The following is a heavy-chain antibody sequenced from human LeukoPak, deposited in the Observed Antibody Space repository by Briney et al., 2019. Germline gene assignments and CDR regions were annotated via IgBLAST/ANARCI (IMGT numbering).Heavy chain of an antibody. V-gene: IGHV1-18*01. J-gene: IGHJ4*02. CDR1: GYTFTSYG. CDR2: ISAYNGNT. D-gene: IGHD3-22*01. CDR3: ARGAPGYYDSSGYYYLNY. Sequence: ASVKVSCKASGYTFTSYGISWVRQAPGQGLEWMGWISAYNGNTNYAQKLQGRVTMTTDTSTSTAYMELRSLRSDDTAVYYCARGAPGYYDSSGYYYLNYWGQGTLVTVSS.